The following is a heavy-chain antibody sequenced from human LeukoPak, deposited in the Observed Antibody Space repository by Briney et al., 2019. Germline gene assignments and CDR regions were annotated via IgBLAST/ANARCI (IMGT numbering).Heavy chain of an antibody. J-gene: IGHJ4*02. D-gene: IGHD5-18*01. CDR2: IGTAGDT. V-gene: IGHV3-13*01. CDR1: GFTFSSYD. Sequence: PGGSLRLSCAASGFTFSSYDMHWVRQATGKGLEWVSAIGTAGDTYYPGSVKGRFTITRENAKNSLYLQMNSLRAEDTAVYYCAKDSGYTYGLSPYYFDCWGQGTLVTVSA. CDR3: AKDSGYTYGLSPYYFDC.